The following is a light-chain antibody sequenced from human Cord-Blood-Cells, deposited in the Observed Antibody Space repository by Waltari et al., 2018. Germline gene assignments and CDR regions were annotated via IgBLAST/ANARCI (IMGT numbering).Light chain of an antibody. Sequence: QSALTQPASVSGSPGQSITISCPGTSSDVGSYNLVSWYQQHPGKAPTLMIYEVSKRPSGVSNRFSGSKSGNTASLTISGLQAEDEADYYCCSYAGSSTLVFGGGTKLTVL. J-gene: IGLJ3*02. CDR2: EVS. CDR1: SSDVGSYNL. CDR3: CSYAGSSTLV. V-gene: IGLV2-23*02.